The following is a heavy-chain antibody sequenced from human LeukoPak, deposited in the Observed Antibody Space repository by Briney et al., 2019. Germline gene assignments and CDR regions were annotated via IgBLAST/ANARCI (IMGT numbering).Heavy chain of an antibody. V-gene: IGHV1-2*06. CDR1: EYSFTGYN. J-gene: IGHJ4*02. CDR2: INFDSGGT. Sequence: ASVKVSCKASEYSFTGYNIYWMRQAPGQGLEWVGRINFDSGGTNSAQKFQGRVTMTRDTSVSTAYMELTRLISDDTAVYYCARLSIPDYYFDLWGQGAPVTVSS. CDR3: ARLSIPDYYFDL. D-gene: IGHD4/OR15-4a*01.